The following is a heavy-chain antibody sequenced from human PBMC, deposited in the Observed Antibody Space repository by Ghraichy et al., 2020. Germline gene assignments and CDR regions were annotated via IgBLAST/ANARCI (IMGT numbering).Heavy chain of an antibody. Sequence: GGSLRLSCAASGFTFSSYDMHWVRQATGKGLEWVSAIGTAGDTYYPGSVKGRFTISRENAKNSLYLQMNSLRAGDTAVYYCARVDYYYGMDVWGQGTTVTVSS. CDR2: IGTAGDT. CDR3: ARVDYYYGMDV. J-gene: IGHJ6*02. V-gene: IGHV3-13*01. CDR1: GFTFSSYD.